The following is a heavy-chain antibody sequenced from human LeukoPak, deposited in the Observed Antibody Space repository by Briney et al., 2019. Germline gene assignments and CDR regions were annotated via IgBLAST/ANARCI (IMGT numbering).Heavy chain of an antibody. V-gene: IGHV1-69*04. J-gene: IGHJ6*02. CDR1: GGTFSSYA. CDR3: ARDQQQLGGRLPYYYYGMDV. Sequence: ASVKVSCKASGGTFSSYAISWVRQAPGQGLEWMGRIIPILGIANYAQKFQGRVTITADKSTSTAYMELSSLRSEDTAVYYCARDQQQLGGRLPYYYYGMDVWGQGTTVTVSS. D-gene: IGHD6-13*01. CDR2: IIPILGIA.